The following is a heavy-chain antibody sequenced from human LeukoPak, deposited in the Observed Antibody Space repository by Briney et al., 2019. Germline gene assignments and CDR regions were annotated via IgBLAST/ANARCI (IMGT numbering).Heavy chain of an antibody. CDR3: LSRRDAFDI. V-gene: IGHV3-30*03. Sequence: GGSLRLSCSASGFTFSSYGMHWVRQAPGKGLEWVAVISYDGSNKYYADSVKGRFTISRDNSKNTLYLQMNSLRAEDTAVYYCLSRRDAFDIWGQGTMVTVSS. J-gene: IGHJ3*02. CDR2: ISYDGSNK. CDR1: GFTFSSYG. D-gene: IGHD6-6*01.